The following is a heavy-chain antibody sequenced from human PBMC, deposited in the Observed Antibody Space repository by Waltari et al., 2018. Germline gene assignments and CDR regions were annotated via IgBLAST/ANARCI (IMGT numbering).Heavy chain of an antibody. CDR2: SIPIFGTA. CDR1: GGTFSSYA. V-gene: IGHV1-69*01. D-gene: IGHD3-22*01. Sequence: QVQLVQSGAEVKKPGSSVKVSCKASGGTFSSYAISWVRQAPGQGLEWMGGSIPIFGTANYAQKFQGRVTITADESTSTAYMELSSLRSEDTAVYYCARDHSSGYKGPMDDAFDIWGQGTMVTVSS. J-gene: IGHJ3*02. CDR3: ARDHSSGYKGPMDDAFDI.